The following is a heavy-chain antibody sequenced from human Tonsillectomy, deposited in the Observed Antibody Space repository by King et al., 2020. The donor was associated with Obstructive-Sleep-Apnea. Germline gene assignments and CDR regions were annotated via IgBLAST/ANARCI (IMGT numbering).Heavy chain of an antibody. D-gene: IGHD3-10*01. CDR2: IKSKTDGGTT. J-gene: IGHJ3*02. CDR3: NTDRHAGSGVDDAFDI. V-gene: IGHV3-15*01. Sequence: VQLVESGGGLVKPGGSLRLSCAASGFTFSNAWMSWVRQAPGKGLEWVGRIKSKTDGGTTDYAAPVKGRFTISRDDSKNTLYLQMNSLKTEDTAVYYSNTDRHAGSGVDDAFDIWGQGTMVTVSS. CDR1: GFTFSNAW.